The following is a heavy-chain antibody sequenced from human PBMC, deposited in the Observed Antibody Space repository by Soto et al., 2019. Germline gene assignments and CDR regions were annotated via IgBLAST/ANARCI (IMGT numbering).Heavy chain of an antibody. CDR3: TTAEVRLLWFGEFSY. CDR2: IKSKTDGGTT. CDR1: GFTFSNAW. Sequence: GGSLRLSCAASGFTFSNAWMSWVRQAPGKGLEWVGRIKSKTDGGTTDYAAPVKGRFTISRDDSKNTLYLQMNSLKTEDTAVYYCTTAEVRLLWFGEFSYWGQGTLVTVS. V-gene: IGHV3-15*01. J-gene: IGHJ4*02. D-gene: IGHD3-10*01.